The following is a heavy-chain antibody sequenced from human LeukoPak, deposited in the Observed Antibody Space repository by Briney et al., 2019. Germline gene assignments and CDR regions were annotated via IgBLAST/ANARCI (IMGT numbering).Heavy chain of an antibody. J-gene: IGHJ4*02. V-gene: IGHV3-30*18. D-gene: IGHD4-17*01. CDR1: GFTFSSYG. CDR2: ISYDGSNK. Sequence: GGSLRLSCAASGFTFSSYGMHWVRQAPGKGLEWVAVISYDGSNKYYADSVKGRFTISRDNSKNTLYLQMNSLRAEDTAVYYCAKPKAGATVTTCPRYWGQGTLVTVSS. CDR3: AKPKAGATVTTCPRY.